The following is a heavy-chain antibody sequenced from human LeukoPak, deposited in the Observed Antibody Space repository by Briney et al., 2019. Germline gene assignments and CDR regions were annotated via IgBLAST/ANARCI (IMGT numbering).Heavy chain of an antibody. V-gene: IGHV4-59*01. CDR2: ISYSGST. CDR1: GGSISSYY. J-gene: IGHJ4*02. CDR3: AREGYDSNIYYKADY. D-gene: IGHD3-22*01. Sequence: SETLSLTCTVSGGSISSYYWSWIRQPPGKGLEGIGYISYSGSTNYNPSLKSRVTITLDTSKKQFSLKLSSVTAADTAVYYCAREGYDSNIYYKADYWGQGTLVTVSS.